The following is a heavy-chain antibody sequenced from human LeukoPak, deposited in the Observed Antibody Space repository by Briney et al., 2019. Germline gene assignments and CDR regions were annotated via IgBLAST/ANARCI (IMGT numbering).Heavy chain of an antibody. CDR1: GYSISSGYY. J-gene: IGHJ4*02. V-gene: IGHV4-38-2*01. CDR3: ARSGSPGGFDY. D-gene: IGHD3-10*01. Sequence: SETLSLTCAVSGYSISSGYYWGWIRQPPGKGLEWIGSIYHSGSTYYNPSLKSRVTISVDTSKNQFSLKLSSVTAADTAVCYCARSGSPGGFDYWGQGTLVTVSS. CDR2: IYHSGST.